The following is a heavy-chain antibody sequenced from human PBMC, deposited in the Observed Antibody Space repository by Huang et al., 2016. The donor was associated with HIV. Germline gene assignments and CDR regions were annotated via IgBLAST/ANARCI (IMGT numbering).Heavy chain of an antibody. D-gene: IGHD2-2*01. Sequence: QVQLVQSGVEVKKPGASVKVSCKASGYTFTSYGISVVRQAPGQVLEWMGWFSAYNVVTTSPHNVQGRVTMTTDTSTSTSYMELRSLRSDDTAVYYCARDSPLLGVVIVVVPTAPNAFDIWGQGTMVTVSS. CDR1: GYTFTSYG. V-gene: IGHV1-18*01. CDR2: FSAYNVVT. CDR3: ARDSPLLGVVIVVVPTAPNAFDI. J-gene: IGHJ3*02.